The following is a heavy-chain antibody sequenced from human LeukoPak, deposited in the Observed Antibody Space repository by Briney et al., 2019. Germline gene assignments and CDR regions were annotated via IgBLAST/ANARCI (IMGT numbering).Heavy chain of an antibody. V-gene: IGHV3-23*01. Sequence: AGGSLRLSCAASGLIFSSYVMSWVRQAPGKGLEWVSTISGTGSDTYYTDSVKGRFTISRDNSKNTLYLQMNSLRAEDMAVYYCTRVATIPDYWGQGTLVTVSS. J-gene: IGHJ4*02. D-gene: IGHD5-12*01. CDR2: ISGTGSDT. CDR1: GLIFSSYV. CDR3: TRVATIPDY.